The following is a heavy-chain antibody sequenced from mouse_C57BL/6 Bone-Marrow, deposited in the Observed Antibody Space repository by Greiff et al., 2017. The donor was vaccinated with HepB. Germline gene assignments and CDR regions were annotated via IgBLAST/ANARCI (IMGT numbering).Heavy chain of an antibody. CDR1: GFTFSDYG. CDR3: ARQIITTVYAMDY. CDR2: ISNLAYSI. J-gene: IGHJ4*01. V-gene: IGHV5-15*01. D-gene: IGHD1-1*01. Sequence: EVKLVESGGGLVQPGGSLKLSCAASGFTFSDYGMAWVRQAPRKGPEWVAFISNLAYSIYYADTVTGRFTISRENAKNTLYLEMSSLRSEDTAMYYCARQIITTVYAMDYWGQGTSVTVSS.